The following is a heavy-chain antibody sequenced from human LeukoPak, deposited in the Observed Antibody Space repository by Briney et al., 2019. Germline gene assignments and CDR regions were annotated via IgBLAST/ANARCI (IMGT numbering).Heavy chain of an antibody. CDR3: ARGGSTDIVVVPAAMQDAFDI. CDR1: GFTFSNYW. J-gene: IGHJ3*02. CDR2: ISSSSSYT. Sequence: GGSLRLSCVASGFTFSNYWMSWIRQAPGKGLEWVSYISSSSSYTNYADSVKGRFTISRDNAKNSLYLQMNSLRAEDTAVYYCARGGSTDIVVVPAAMQDAFDIWGQGTMVTVSS. D-gene: IGHD2-2*01. V-gene: IGHV3-11*05.